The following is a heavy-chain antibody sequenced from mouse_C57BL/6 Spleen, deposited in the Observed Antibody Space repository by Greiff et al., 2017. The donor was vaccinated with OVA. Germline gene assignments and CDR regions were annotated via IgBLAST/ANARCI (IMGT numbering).Heavy chain of an antibody. CDR2: INPNYGTT. CDR1: GYSFTDYN. Sequence: LQRQQSAPELVKPGASVKISCKASGYSFTDYNMNWVKQSNGKSLEWIGVINPNYGTTSYNQKFKGKATLTVDQSSSTAYMQLNSLTSEDSAVYYCEAYYSNYEAWFAYWGQGTLVTVSA. J-gene: IGHJ3*01. D-gene: IGHD2-5*01. CDR3: EAYYSNYEAWFAY. V-gene: IGHV1-39*01.